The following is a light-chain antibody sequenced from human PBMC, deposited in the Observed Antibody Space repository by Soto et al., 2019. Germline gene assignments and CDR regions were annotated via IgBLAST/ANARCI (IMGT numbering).Light chain of an antibody. J-gene: IGLJ1*01. CDR1: SSNIGAGYE. Sequence: QSVLTQPPSVSAAQGQRVTISCTGSSSNIGAGYEAHWYQQVPGTAPKLLIYENNNRPSGVPDRFSGSKSGTSASLAITGLQAEDEAEYYCQSYDSSLSGYVFGTGTKVTVL. CDR2: ENN. V-gene: IGLV1-40*01. CDR3: QSYDSSLSGYV.